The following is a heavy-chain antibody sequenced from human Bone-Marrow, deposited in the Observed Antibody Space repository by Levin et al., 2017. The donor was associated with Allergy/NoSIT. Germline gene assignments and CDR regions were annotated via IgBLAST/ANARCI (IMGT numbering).Heavy chain of an antibody. CDR3: TRNWNYDY. CDR2: VRTKGNNYAT. D-gene: IGHD1-7*01. CDR1: GFTFSGSP. V-gene: IGHV3-73*01. Sequence: GGSLRLSCAASGFTFSGSPMHWVRQASGKGLECIGRVRTKGNNYATAYAASVKGRFTISRDDSKNTAYLQMNSLKTEDTAVYYCTRNWNYDYWGQGTLVTVSS. J-gene: IGHJ4*02.